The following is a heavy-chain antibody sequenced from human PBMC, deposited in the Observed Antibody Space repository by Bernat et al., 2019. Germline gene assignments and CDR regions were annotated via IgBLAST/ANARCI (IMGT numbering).Heavy chain of an antibody. Sequence: QVQLVESGGGVVQLGRSLRLSCTASGFTFSSYGMHWLRQAPGQGLVWVAVIWYDGSKKYYAATVKGRITISMEKSKKTLYRERISMRAEVTAGYYCAREYRKYYYYGMDVWGQGTTVTGSS. CDR3: AREYRKYYYYGMDV. J-gene: IGHJ6*02. CDR2: IWYDGSKK. V-gene: IGHV3-33*01. CDR1: GFTFSSYG. D-gene: IGHD2-2*02.